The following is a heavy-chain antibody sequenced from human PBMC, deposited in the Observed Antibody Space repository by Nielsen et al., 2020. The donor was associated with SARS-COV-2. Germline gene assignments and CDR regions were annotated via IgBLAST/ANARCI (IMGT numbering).Heavy chain of an antibody. J-gene: IGHJ4*02. CDR2: ITNTDAK. CDR3: ASSGWLDH. CDR1: GFTFSDHY. D-gene: IGHD6-19*01. V-gene: IGHV3-11*04. Sequence: GGSLRLSCAASGFTFSDHYMTWIRQTPGKGLEWVSYITNTDAKYYADSVKGRFTISRGNAQSSLYLHMNSLRAEDTAVYYCASSGWLDHWGQGTLVTVSS.